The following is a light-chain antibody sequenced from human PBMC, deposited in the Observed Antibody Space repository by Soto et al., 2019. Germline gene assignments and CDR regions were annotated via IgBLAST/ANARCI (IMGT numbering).Light chain of an antibody. CDR3: QQYYRWPQT. Sequence: EILITQSPATLSVSPGERATLFCRASQSVSSNLAWYQQKPGQAPRLLIYAASTRATGIPARFSGSGSGTEFTLTISSLQSEDFAVYYCQQYYRWPQTFGQGTKVDNK. CDR2: AAS. CDR1: QSVSSN. V-gene: IGKV3-15*01. J-gene: IGKJ1*01.